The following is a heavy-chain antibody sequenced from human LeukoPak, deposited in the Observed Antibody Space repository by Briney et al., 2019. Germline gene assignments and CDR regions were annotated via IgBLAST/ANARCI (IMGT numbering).Heavy chain of an antibody. CDR1: GYTFTSYG. V-gene: IGHV1-18*01. D-gene: IGHD6-6*01. J-gene: IGHJ6*03. Sequence: ASVKVSCKASGYTFTSYGISWVRQAPGQGLEWMGWISAYNGNTNYAQKFQGRVTITTDESTSTAYMELSSLRSGDTAVYYCARDYSSSSRGYYYYMDVWGKGTTVTVSS. CDR2: ISAYNGNT. CDR3: ARDYSSSSRGYYYYMDV.